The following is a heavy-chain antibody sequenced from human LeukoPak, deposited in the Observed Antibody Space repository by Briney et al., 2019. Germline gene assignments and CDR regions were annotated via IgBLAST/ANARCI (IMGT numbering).Heavy chain of an antibody. CDR2: INTDGSST. CDR1: GFTFSSYW. V-gene: IGHV3-74*01. Sequence: PGGSLRLSCAASGFTFSSYWMHWVRQAPGKGLVWVSRINTDGSSTSYADSVKGRLTISRDNAKNTLYLQMNSLRAEDTAVYYCATVSSGYMDVWGKGTTVTVSS. J-gene: IGHJ6*04. CDR3: ATVSSGYMDV. D-gene: IGHD3-22*01.